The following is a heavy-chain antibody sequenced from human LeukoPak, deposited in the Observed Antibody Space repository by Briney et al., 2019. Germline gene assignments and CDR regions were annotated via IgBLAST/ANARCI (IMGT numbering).Heavy chain of an antibody. J-gene: IGHJ4*02. V-gene: IGHV3-23*01. CDR1: GFTFSSYA. D-gene: IGHD6-13*01. CDR2: ISGSGGST. Sequence: GGSLRLSCAASGFTFSSYAMSWVRQAPGKGLEWVSAISGSGGSTYYADSVKGRFTISRDNSKNTLYLQMNSLRAEDTAVYYCAKDPSSIAAAPGERDYWGQGTLVTVSS. CDR3: AKDPSSIAAAPGERDY.